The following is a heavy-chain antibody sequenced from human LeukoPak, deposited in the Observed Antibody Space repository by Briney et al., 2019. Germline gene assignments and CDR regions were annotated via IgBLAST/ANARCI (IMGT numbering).Heavy chain of an antibody. CDR2: IYPGDSDT. CDR3: ATNTMFRGIHAFDI. D-gene: IGHD3-10*01. Sequence: KVSCKASGYTFTSYRIGWVRQMPGKGLEWMGIIYPGDSDTRYSPSFQGQVTISADKSISTAYLQWSSLKASDSAMYYCATNTMFRGIHAFDIWGQGTMVTVSS. V-gene: IGHV5-51*01. CDR1: GYTFTSYR. J-gene: IGHJ3*02.